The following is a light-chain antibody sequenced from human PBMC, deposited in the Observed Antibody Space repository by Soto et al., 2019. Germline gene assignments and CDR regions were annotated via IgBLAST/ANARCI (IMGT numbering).Light chain of an antibody. CDR3: SSCAGSSNV. J-gene: IGLJ1*01. Sequence: QSALTQPPTASGTPGQSVAISCTGTSSDVCGYNYVSWYQQHPCKAPKLMIYEVNKRPSEGPDRFSGSKSCNTAYLTVSGLHAEDEADYYRSSCAGSSNVFGTGTTLAVL. CDR1: SSDVCGYNY. V-gene: IGLV2-8*01. CDR2: EVN.